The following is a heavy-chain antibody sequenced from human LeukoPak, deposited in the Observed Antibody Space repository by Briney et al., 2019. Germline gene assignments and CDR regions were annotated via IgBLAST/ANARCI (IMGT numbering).Heavy chain of an antibody. V-gene: IGHV3-33*01. Sequence: GGSLRLSCAASGFTFSSYGMHWVRQAPGKGLEWVAVIWYDGTDKYYGDSVKGRFTISRDNSKNPRFLQRNSLRAEDTALYYCARDRDWGYSYCPYWGQGTLVTVSS. J-gene: IGHJ4*02. D-gene: IGHD7-27*01. CDR2: IWYDGTDK. CDR1: GFTFSSYG. CDR3: ARDRDWGYSYCPY.